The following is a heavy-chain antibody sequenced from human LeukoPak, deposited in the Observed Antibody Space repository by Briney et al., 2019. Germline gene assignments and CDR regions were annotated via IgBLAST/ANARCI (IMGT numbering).Heavy chain of an antibody. CDR1: GFTFSSYA. V-gene: IGHV3-9*01. CDR2: ISWNSGSI. CDR3: AKDLTGDSEFDY. Sequence: GGSLRLSCAASGFTFSSYAMSWVRQAPGKGLEWVSGISWNSGSIGYADSVKGRFTISRDNAKNSLYLQMNSLRAEDTALYYCAKDLTGDSEFDYWGQGTLVTVSS. J-gene: IGHJ4*02. D-gene: IGHD7-27*01.